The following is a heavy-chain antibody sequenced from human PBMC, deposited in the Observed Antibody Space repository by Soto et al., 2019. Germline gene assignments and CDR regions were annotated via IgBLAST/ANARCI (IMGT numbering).Heavy chain of an antibody. CDR2: IKQDGSQK. CDR3: ARVSLWTIYATYYYYMDV. Sequence: EVQLVESGGGLVQPGGSLRLSCAASGFTFSNYWMTWVRQAPGKGLEWVANIKQDGSQKNYEDSVKERFTISRDNAKNSLYGEFNSLRAEDTAVYYCARVSLWTIYATYYYYMDVCGKGTTFTVAS. V-gene: IGHV3-7*01. CDR1: GFTFSNYW. D-gene: IGHD3-3*01. J-gene: IGHJ6*03.